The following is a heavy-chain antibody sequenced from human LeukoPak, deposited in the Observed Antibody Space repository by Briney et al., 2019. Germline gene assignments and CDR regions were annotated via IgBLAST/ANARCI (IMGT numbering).Heavy chain of an antibody. CDR1: GGTFSSYA. J-gene: IGHJ5*02. CDR3: ARLPPVVVVVPAAIGWFDP. V-gene: IGHV1-69*13. D-gene: IGHD2-2*02. Sequence: ASVKVSCKASGGTFSSYAISWVRQAPGQGLEWMGGIIPIFGTANYAQKFQGRVTITADESTSTAYMELSSLRSEDTAVYYCARLPPVVVVVPAAIGWFDPWGQGTLDTVSS. CDR2: IIPIFGTA.